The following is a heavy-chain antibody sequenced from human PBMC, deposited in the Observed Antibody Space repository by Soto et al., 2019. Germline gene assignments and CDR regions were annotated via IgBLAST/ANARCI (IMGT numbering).Heavy chain of an antibody. V-gene: IGHV3-9*01. CDR3: AKEIVGAINY. CDR1: GFTFDDYA. D-gene: IGHD1-26*01. J-gene: IGHJ4*02. Sequence: EVQLVESGGGLVQPGRSLRLSCAASGFTFDDYAMHWVRQAPGKGLEWVSGISWNRGKIGYADSVKGRFTISRDNANNSLYLQMKSLRPEDTAFYYCAKEIVGAINYWGQGTLVTVSS. CDR2: ISWNRGKI.